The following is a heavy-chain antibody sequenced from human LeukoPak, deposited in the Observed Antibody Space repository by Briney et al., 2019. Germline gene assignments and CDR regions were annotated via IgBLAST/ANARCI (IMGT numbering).Heavy chain of an antibody. CDR2: ISSSSSYI. Sequence: GGSLRLSCAASGFTLSSHSMNWVRQAPGKGLEWVSSISSSSSYIYYADSVKGRFTISRDNAKNSLYLQMNSLRAEDTAVYYCARDPKYCSSTSCVSDGMDVWGQGTTVTVSS. CDR3: ARDPKYCSSTSCVSDGMDV. CDR1: GFTLSSHS. J-gene: IGHJ6*02. V-gene: IGHV3-21*01. D-gene: IGHD2-2*01.